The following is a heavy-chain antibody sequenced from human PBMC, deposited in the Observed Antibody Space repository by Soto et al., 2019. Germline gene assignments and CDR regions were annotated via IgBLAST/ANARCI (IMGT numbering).Heavy chain of an antibody. D-gene: IGHD2-2*01. Sequence: QVQLVQSGGGVVQPGRSLRLSCAAPGFTFSSYVTHWVRQAPGKGLEWVAVISHDGNNKYYADSVKGRFTISRDNSKNTLYLQMNSLTTEDTAVYYCAKGGPDCASTTCYLLVAFDIWGQGTMVTVSS. V-gene: IGHV3-30*18. CDR1: GFTFSSYV. CDR3: AKGGPDCASTTCYLLVAFDI. CDR2: ISHDGNNK. J-gene: IGHJ3*02.